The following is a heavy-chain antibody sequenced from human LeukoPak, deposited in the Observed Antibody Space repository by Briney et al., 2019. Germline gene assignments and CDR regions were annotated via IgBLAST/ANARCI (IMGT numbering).Heavy chain of an antibody. CDR1: GYTFTTYG. Sequence: GASVKVSCKTSGYTFTTYGISWVRQAPGQGLEWMGWISGYKGNTKYAQKLQDRVTMTTDTSTSTAYMELRSLRSDDTAVYYCARVQSAVMGRYYFDYWGQGTLVTVSS. J-gene: IGHJ4*02. D-gene: IGHD2-2*01. CDR2: ISGYKGNT. CDR3: ARVQSAVMGRYYFDY. V-gene: IGHV1-18*01.